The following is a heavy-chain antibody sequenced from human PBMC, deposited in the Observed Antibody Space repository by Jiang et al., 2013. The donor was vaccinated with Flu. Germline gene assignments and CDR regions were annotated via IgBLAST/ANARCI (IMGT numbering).Heavy chain of an antibody. D-gene: IGHD3-3*01. Sequence: GAEVKKPGASVKVSCKASGYTFINYAMHWARQAPGQRLEWMGWTNAGNGNTKYSQKFQGRVTINWDTSASTAYMELSSLRSEDTAVYYCAIGGFGPRQKRYYDFWDYFDYWGQGTLVTVSS. CDR2: TNAGNGNT. CDR3: AIGGFGPRQKRYYDFWDYFDY. V-gene: IGHV1-3*01. J-gene: IGHJ4*02. CDR1: GYTFINYA.